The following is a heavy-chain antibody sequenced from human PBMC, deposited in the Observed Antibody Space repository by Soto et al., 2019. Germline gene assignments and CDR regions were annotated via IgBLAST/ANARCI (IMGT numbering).Heavy chain of an antibody. CDR2: ISAYNGNT. V-gene: IGHV1-18*03. J-gene: IGHJ3*02. Sequence: QVQLVQSGAEVKKPGASVKVSCKASGYTFTSYGISWVRQAPGQGLEWMGWISAYNGNTNYAQKLQGRVTMTTATPTSTDDKELWILRSDDIAVYDCARYYGYSRPSRSDAFYIWGPGTMGTGSS. D-gene: IGHD6-13*01. CDR1: GYTFTSYG. CDR3: ARYYGYSRPSRSDAFYI.